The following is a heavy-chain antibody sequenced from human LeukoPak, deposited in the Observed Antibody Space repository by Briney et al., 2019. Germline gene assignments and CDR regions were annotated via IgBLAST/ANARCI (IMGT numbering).Heavy chain of an antibody. J-gene: IGHJ2*01. Sequence: KPSETLSLTCAVYGGSFSGYYWSWIRQPPGKGLEWIGEINRSGSTNYNPSLKSRVTISVDTSKNQFSLKLSSVTAADTAVYYCARGRRPYWYFDLWGRGTLVTVSS. CDR2: INRSGST. CDR3: ARGRRPYWYFDL. V-gene: IGHV4-34*01. CDR1: GGSFSGYY.